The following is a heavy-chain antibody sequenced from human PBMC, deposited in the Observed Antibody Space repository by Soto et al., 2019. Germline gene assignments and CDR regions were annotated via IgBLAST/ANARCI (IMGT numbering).Heavy chain of an antibody. CDR1: GFSLSKARMG. Sequence: KESGPVLVKPTETLTLTCPVSGFSLSKARMGVSWIRQPPGKALEWLAHIFSNDEKSYSTSLKSSLTISKDTSKNQVVLTMTNMDPVDTATYYCARFTYYDFWSGGYNWFDPWGQGTLVTVSS. D-gene: IGHD3-3*01. V-gene: IGHV2-26*01. CDR3: ARFTYYDFWSGGYNWFDP. J-gene: IGHJ5*02. CDR2: IFSNDEK.